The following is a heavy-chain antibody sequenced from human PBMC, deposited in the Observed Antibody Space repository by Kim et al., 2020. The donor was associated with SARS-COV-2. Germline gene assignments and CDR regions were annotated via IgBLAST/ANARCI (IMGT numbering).Heavy chain of an antibody. J-gene: IGHJ4*02. CDR1: GFTFDDYA. Sequence: GGSLRLSCAASGFTFDDYAMHWVRQAPGKGLEWVSGISWNSGSIGYADSVKGRFTISRDNAKNSLYLQMNSLRAEDTALYYCAKDTTGDYSYGIFDYWGQGTLVTVSS. CDR3: AKDTTGDYSYGIFDY. D-gene: IGHD5-18*01. CDR2: ISWNSGSI. V-gene: IGHV3-9*01.